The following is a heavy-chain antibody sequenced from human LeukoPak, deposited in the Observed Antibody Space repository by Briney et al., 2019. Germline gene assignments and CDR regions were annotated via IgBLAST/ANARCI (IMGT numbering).Heavy chain of an antibody. CDR2: IYYSGST. CDR3: ARTYGSGSYYH. Sequence: PSETLSLTCTVSGGSISSGDYYWSWNRQPPGKGVEGIVYIYYSGSTYYNPSLKSRVTISVDTSKNQFSLKLSSVTAADTAVYYCARTYGSGSYYHWGQGTLVTVSS. V-gene: IGHV4-30-4*08. D-gene: IGHD3-10*01. CDR1: GGSISSGDYY. J-gene: IGHJ5*02.